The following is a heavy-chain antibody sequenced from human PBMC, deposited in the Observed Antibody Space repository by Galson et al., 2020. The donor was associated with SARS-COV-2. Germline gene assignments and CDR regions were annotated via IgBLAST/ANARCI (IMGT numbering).Heavy chain of an antibody. Sequence: SETLSLTCSVSGDSISSNNNYWGWIRQPPGKGLEWIGSFSYGGTVTHYNPSLESRLTISVDTSKNQFSLKLISLTAADTAVYYCARQGWAGWRDKNEYYDFEKWGQGTLVAVSS. CDR3: ARQGWAGWRDKNEYYDFEK. V-gene: IGHV4-39*01. J-gene: IGHJ4*02. CDR2: FSYGGTVT. D-gene: IGHD3-16*01. CDR1: GDSISSNNNY.